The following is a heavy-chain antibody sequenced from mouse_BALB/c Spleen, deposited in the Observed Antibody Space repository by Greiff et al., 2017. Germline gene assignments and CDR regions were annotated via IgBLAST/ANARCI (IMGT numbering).Heavy chain of an antibody. CDR1: GYSFTGYY. V-gene: IGHV1S34*01. CDR3: AGGYRYVYAMDY. Sequence: LVKTGASVKISCKASGYSFTGYYMHWVKQSHGKSLEWIGYISCYNGATSYNQKFKGKATFTVDTSSSTAYMQFNSLTSEDSAVYYCAGGYRYVYAMDYWGQGTSVTVSS. D-gene: IGHD2-14*01. CDR2: ISCYNGAT. J-gene: IGHJ4*01.